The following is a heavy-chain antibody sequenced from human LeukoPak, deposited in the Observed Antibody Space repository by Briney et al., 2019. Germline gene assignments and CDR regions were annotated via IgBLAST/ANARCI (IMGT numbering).Heavy chain of an antibody. J-gene: IGHJ1*01. CDR1: GGSISTYY. D-gene: IGHD4-23*01. CDR2: INHGGST. V-gene: IGHV4-34*01. Sequence: KSSETLSLTCTVSGGSISTYYWTWIRQPPGKGLEWIGEINHGGSTNYNPSLKSRVTISIDTSKSQFSLKLSSVTAADTAVYYCARYLDYGGNSRVFQHWGQGTLVTVSS. CDR3: ARYLDYGGNSRVFQH.